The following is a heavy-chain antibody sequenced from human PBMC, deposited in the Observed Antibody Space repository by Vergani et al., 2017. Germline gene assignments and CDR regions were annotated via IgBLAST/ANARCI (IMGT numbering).Heavy chain of an antibody. CDR1: GGTFSSYA. J-gene: IGHJ6*02. V-gene: IGHV1-69*13. CDR2: IIPIFGTA. Sequence: QVQLVQSGAEVKKPGSSVKVSCKASGGTFSSYAISWVRQASGQGLEWMGRIIPIFGTANYAQKFQGRVTITADESTSTAYMELSSLRSEDTAVYYCARDXGSSGSPYYYGMDVWGQGTTVTVSS. CDR3: ARDXGSSGSPYYYGMDV. D-gene: IGHD6-19*01.